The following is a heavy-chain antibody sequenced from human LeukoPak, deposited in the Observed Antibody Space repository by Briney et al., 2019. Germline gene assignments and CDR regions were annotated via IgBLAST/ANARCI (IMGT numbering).Heavy chain of an antibody. Sequence: SETLSLTCAVYGGSFSGYYWSWIRQPPGRGLEWIGEINHSGSTNYNPSLKSRVTISVDTSKNQFSLKLSSVTAADTAVYYCARGPNFDWLSSNYYYYGMDVWGQGTTVTVSS. CDR2: INHSGST. CDR1: GGSFSGYY. J-gene: IGHJ6*02. V-gene: IGHV4-34*01. D-gene: IGHD3-9*01. CDR3: ARGPNFDWLSSNYYYYGMDV.